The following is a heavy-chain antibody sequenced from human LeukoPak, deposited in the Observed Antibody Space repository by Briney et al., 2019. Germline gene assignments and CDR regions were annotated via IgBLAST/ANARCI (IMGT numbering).Heavy chain of an antibody. J-gene: IGHJ4*02. CDR3: ARDFLGESGAAGC. V-gene: IGHV3-21*01. CDR2: ISPSGSST. D-gene: IGHD3-10*01. CDR1: GFTFSSYT. Sequence: PGGSLRLSCTGSGFTFSSYTMNWVRQAPGQGPEWVSSISPSGSSTWNADSVRGRFSISRDNGKSSVYLQMNSLRGVDTAVYYCARDFLGESGAAGCWGQGTLVTVSS.